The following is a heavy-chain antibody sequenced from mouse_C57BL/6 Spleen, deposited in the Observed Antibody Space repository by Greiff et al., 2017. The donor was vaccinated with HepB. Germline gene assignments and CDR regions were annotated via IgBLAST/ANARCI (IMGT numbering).Heavy chain of an antibody. CDR2: ISSGGDYI. CDR1: GFTFSSYA. Sequence: EVKLQESGEGLVKPGGSLKLSCAASGFTFSSYAMSWVRQTPEKRLEWVAYISSGGDYIYYADTVKGRFTISRDNARNTLYLQMSSLKSEDTAMYYCTRGGTGSYYAMDYWGQGTSVTVSS. CDR3: TRGGTGSYYAMDY. J-gene: IGHJ4*01. D-gene: IGHD4-1*01. V-gene: IGHV5-9-1*02.